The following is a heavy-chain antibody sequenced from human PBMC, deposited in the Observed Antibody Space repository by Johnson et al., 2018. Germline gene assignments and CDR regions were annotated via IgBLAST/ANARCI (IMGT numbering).Heavy chain of an antibody. V-gene: IGHV3-48*02. J-gene: IGHJ6*02. Sequence: VQLVESGGGLVQPGGSLRLSCAASGFTFSSYSMNWVRQAPGKGLEWVSYISSSSSTIYYADSVKGRFTISRDNAKNSLYLQMNSLRDEDTSVYYCARAYCSSTTCYNYYYDGMDVWGQGTTVTVSS. CDR1: GFTFSSYS. CDR3: ARAYCSSTTCYNYYYDGMDV. CDR2: ISSSSSTI. D-gene: IGHD2-2*02.